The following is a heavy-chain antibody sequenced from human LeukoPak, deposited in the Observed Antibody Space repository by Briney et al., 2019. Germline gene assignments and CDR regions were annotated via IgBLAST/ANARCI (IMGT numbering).Heavy chain of an antibody. CDR1: GFSLSNVW. Sequence: GGSLRLSCAASGFSLSNVWMGWVRQAPGKGPEWVGRIKRKNEGGTTDYAAPVKGRFTISRDDPKNTLYLQMTSLQTEDTAVYYCTTALYDFWSGYTPVDYWGQGTLVSVFS. V-gene: IGHV3-15*01. CDR2: IKRKNEGGTT. CDR3: TTALYDFWSGYTPVDY. D-gene: IGHD3-3*01. J-gene: IGHJ4*02.